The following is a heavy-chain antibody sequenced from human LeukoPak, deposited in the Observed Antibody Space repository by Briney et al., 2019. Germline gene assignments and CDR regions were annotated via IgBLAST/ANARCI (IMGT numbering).Heavy chain of an antibody. J-gene: IGHJ4*02. Sequence: GASVKVSCKASGGTFSSYAISWVRQAPGQGLEWMGWISAYNGNTNYAQKLQGRVTMTTDTSTSTAYMELRSLRSDDTAVYYCARDSSLFRGDPPCYWGQGTLVTVSS. CDR3: ARDSSLFRGDPPCY. CDR1: GGTFSSYA. D-gene: IGHD3-10*01. V-gene: IGHV1-18*01. CDR2: ISAYNGNT.